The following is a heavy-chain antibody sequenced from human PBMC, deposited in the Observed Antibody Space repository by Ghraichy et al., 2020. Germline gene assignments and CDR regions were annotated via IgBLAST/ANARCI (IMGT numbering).Heavy chain of an antibody. D-gene: IGHD3-16*01. CDR2: ISHSGST. J-gene: IGHJ4*02. CDR3: GSGGGYGSPFDY. Sequence: SETLSLTCAVSGGSISSCGYSWIWIRQPPGKGLEWVGYISHSGSTYYNPSLRIRVTISVDRSKNQFSLKLCSVPAADAAVYYCGSGGGYGSPFDYWGQGTLVTVSS. CDR1: GGSISSCGYS. V-gene: IGHV4-30-2*01.